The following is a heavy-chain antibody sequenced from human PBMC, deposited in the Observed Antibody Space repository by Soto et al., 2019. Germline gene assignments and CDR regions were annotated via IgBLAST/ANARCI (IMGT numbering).Heavy chain of an antibody. CDR3: AKEGSDYDILTGSGYYGMDV. CDR2: ISYDGSNK. CDR1: GGTFSSYG. Sequence: SCKASGGTFSSYGMHWVRQAPGKGLEWVAVISYDGSNKYYADSVKGRFTISRDNSKNTLYLQMNSLRAEDTAVYYCAKEGSDYDILTGSGYYGMDVWGQGTTVTVSS. V-gene: IGHV3-30*18. J-gene: IGHJ6*02. D-gene: IGHD3-9*01.